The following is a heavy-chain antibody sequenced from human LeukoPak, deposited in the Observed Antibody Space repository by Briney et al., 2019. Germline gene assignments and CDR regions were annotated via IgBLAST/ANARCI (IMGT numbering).Heavy chain of an antibody. Sequence: PGGSLRLSCGASGFTFSSYGMHWVRQGPGKGLEWVAFIRHDGSKKYHADSVKGRFTISRDNSKNTLYLQMNSLRAEDTAVYYCARVFQLWLPPDYWGQGTLVTVSS. V-gene: IGHV3-30*02. CDR3: ARVFQLWLPPDY. D-gene: IGHD5-18*01. J-gene: IGHJ4*02. CDR1: GFTFSSYG. CDR2: IRHDGSKK.